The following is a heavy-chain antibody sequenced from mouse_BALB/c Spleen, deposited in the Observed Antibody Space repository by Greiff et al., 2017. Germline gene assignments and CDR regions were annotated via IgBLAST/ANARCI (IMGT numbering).Heavy chain of an antibody. Sequence: QVQLQQSGAELVRPGTSVKVSCKASGYAFTNYLIEWVKQRPGQGLEWIGVINPGSGGTNYNEKFKGKATLTADKSSSTAYMQLSSLTSDDSAVYFCAREYGNYDFDVWGAGTTVTVSS. CDR2: INPGSGGT. CDR1: GYAFTNYL. CDR3: AREYGNYDFDV. V-gene: IGHV1-54*01. J-gene: IGHJ1*01. D-gene: IGHD2-10*02.